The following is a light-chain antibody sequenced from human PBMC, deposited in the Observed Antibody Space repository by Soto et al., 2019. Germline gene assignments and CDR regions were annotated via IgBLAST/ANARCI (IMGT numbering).Light chain of an antibody. CDR1: QSISSW. Sequence: DIQMTQSPSTLSASVGDRVTITCRASQSISSWLAWYQQKPGKAPKLLIYKASSLESGVPSRFRGSGSGTEITLTISSLQPDDFATYYCQQYNSYSPRTFGQGTKVEIK. V-gene: IGKV1-5*03. J-gene: IGKJ1*01. CDR2: KAS. CDR3: QQYNSYSPRT.